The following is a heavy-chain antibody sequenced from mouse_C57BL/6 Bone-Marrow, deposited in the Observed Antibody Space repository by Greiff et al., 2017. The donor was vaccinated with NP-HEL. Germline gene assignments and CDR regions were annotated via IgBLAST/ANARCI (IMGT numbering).Heavy chain of an antibody. CDR1: GFNIKDYY. CDR2: IDPEDGDT. D-gene: IGHD5-1*01. V-gene: IGHV14-1*01. J-gene: IGHJ4*01. Sequence: VQLKQSGAELVRPGASVKLSCTASGFNIKDYYMHWVKQRPEQGLEWIGRIDPEDGDTEYAPKFQGKATMTADTSSNTAYLQLSSLTSEDTAVYYCHLFPYAMDYWGQGTSVTVSS. CDR3: HLFPYAMDY.